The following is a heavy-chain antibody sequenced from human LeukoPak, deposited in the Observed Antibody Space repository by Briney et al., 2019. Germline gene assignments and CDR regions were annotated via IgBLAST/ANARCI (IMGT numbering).Heavy chain of an antibody. V-gene: IGHV7-4-1*02. CDR1: GYTFTKYG. CDR2: INTNTGNP. D-gene: IGHD2-15*01. J-gene: IGHJ4*02. CDR3: ASSFCSGGHCYPQQTVYYFDF. Sequence: ASVKVSCEASGYTFTKYGMNWVRQAPGQGLEWMGWINTNTGNPTYAQGFTGRFVFSLDTSVSTAYLQISSLKAEDTAVYYCASSFCSGGHCYPQQTVYYFDFWGQGTLVTVSS.